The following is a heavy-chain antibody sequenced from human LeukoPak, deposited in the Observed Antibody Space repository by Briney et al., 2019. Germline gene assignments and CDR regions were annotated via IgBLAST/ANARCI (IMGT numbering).Heavy chain of an antibody. D-gene: IGHD3-22*01. CDR1: GFTFSGYW. CDR2: IKGDGSEK. V-gene: IGHV3-7*01. Sequence: GGSLRLSCAASGFTFSGYWMTWVRQAPGKGLEWVANIKGDGSEKSYVDSVKGRFTISRDNSKNTLYLQMNSLRAEDTAVYYCARELEHYYDSNAFDIWGQGTMVTVSS. J-gene: IGHJ3*02. CDR3: ARELEHYYDSNAFDI.